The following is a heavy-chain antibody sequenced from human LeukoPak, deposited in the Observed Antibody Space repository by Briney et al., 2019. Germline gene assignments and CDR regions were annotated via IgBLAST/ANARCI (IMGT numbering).Heavy chain of an antibody. CDR2: IYYSGST. CDR3: ARGPYSYDSSGAFDI. Sequence: SETLSFTVNVSGGSISSSSYYWCGIRQPPGKGREWIGSIYYSGSTYYNPCPKSPVTISVDTTKNQFSLKLSAVTAADTAVYFCARGPYSYDSSGAFDIWGQGTMVTVSS. V-gene: IGHV4-39*07. D-gene: IGHD3-22*01. J-gene: IGHJ3*02. CDR1: GGSISSSSYY.